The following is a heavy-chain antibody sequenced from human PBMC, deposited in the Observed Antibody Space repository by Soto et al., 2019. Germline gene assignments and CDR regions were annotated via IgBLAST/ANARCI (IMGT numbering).Heavy chain of an antibody. J-gene: IGHJ6*02. CDR2: IDPSDSYT. Sequence: PGESLKISCKGSGYSFTSYWISWVRQMPGKGLEWMGRIDPSDSYTNYSPSFQGHVTISADKSISTAYLQWSSLKASDTAMYYCARCRRITIFGVVTPYYYYYGMDVWGQGTTVTVSS. CDR1: GYSFTSYW. V-gene: IGHV5-10-1*01. CDR3: ARCRRITIFGVVTPYYYYYGMDV. D-gene: IGHD3-3*01.